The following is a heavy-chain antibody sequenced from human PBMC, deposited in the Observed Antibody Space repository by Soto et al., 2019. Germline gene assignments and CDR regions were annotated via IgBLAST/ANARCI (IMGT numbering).Heavy chain of an antibody. Sequence: ASVKVSCKASGGTFRTSAISWVRQAPGQGLEWVGGIMPVFRRPKYAQNFQGRVTITADESTSTAYMELSSLRSDDTAVYYCARDKDRPQLGGTYYYILDVWGQGTAVTVS. CDR2: IMPVFRRP. V-gene: IGHV1-69*13. CDR3: ARDKDRPQLGGTYYYILDV. D-gene: IGHD3-3*02. CDR1: GGTFRTSA. J-gene: IGHJ6*02.